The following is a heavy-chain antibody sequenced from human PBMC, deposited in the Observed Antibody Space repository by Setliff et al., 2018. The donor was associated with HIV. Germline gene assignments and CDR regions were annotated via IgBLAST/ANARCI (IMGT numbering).Heavy chain of an antibody. D-gene: IGHD6-13*01. CDR1: GGSISRSSYY. CDR2: IHYSGST. Sequence: SETLSLTCTVSGGSISRSSYYWGWIRQPPGKGLEWIGNIHYSGSTYYNPSLKSRVTISVDTSKSQFSLRLSPVTAADTAVYYCARETFLASAGTGDYWGQGTLVTVSS. J-gene: IGHJ4*02. V-gene: IGHV4-39*07. CDR3: ARETFLASAGTGDY.